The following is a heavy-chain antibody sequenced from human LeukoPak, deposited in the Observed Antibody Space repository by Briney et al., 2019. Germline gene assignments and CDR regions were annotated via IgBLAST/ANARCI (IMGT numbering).Heavy chain of an antibody. CDR2: IYTSGST. CDR1: GGSISSYY. V-gene: IGHV4-4*07. D-gene: IGHD2-2*01. Sequence: PSETLSLTCTVSGGSISSYYWSWIRQPAGKGLEWIGRIYTSGSTNYNPSLKSRVTISVDKSKNQFSLKLSSVTAADTAVHYCARDSHYCSSTSCYLDYFDYWGQGTLVTVSS. CDR3: ARDSHYCSSTSCYLDYFDY. J-gene: IGHJ4*02.